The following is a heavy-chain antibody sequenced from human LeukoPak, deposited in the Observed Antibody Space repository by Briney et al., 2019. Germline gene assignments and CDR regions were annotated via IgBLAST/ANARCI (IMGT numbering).Heavy chain of an antibody. CDR3: ARGWRSGYGY. CDR1: GGSFSGYY. J-gene: IGHJ4*02. V-gene: IGHV4-34*01. D-gene: IGHD3-10*01. CDR2: INHSGST. Sequence: PSETLSLTCAVYGGSFSGYYWSWIRQPPGKGLEWIGEINHSGSTNYNPSLKSRVTISVDASKNQFSLKLSSVTAADTAVYYCARGWRSGYGYWGQGTLVTVSS.